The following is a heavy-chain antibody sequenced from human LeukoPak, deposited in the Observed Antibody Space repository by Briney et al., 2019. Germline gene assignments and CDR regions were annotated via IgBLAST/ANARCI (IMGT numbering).Heavy chain of an antibody. CDR2: IWHDGSRK. V-gene: IGHV3-33*01. Sequence: GGSLRLSCAASGFTLSNYGMHWVRQAPGKGLEWVAAIWHDGSRKYYAESVEGRFTISRDNARNTVYVQMDSLRAEDTAVYYCARDEGDSSGYYPGLWGQGTLVTVSS. CDR1: GFTLSNYG. CDR3: ARDEGDSSGYYPGL. J-gene: IGHJ1*01. D-gene: IGHD3-22*01.